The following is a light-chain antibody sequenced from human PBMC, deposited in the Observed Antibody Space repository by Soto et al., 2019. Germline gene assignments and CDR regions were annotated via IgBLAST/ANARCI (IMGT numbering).Light chain of an antibody. CDR3: QQSFAVPPT. V-gene: IGKV1-39*01. Sequence: DIQMTQSPSSLSASVGDRVTIDCRANETVSIYLNWYQQKFGKAPKLLIYAASTLQTGVPSRFSGSGSGRDFTLTISRLQPDDFATYHCQQSFAVPPTFGQGTKVEVK. CDR1: ETVSIY. CDR2: AAS. J-gene: IGKJ1*01.